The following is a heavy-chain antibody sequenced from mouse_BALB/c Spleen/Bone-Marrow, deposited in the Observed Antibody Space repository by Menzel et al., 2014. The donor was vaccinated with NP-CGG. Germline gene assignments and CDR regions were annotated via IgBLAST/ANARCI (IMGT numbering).Heavy chain of an antibody. CDR1: GFTFSTYG. V-gene: IGHV5-6-3*01. J-gene: IGHJ3*01. Sequence: LVESGGGLVQPGGSLKLSCAASGFTFSTYGMSWVRQTPDKRLELVASINNNGGSTYYPDSVKGRFTISRDNAKNTLYLQMSSLKSEDTAMYYCARDHVVGYWGQGTLVTVSA. CDR2: INNNGGST. CDR3: ARDHVVGY.